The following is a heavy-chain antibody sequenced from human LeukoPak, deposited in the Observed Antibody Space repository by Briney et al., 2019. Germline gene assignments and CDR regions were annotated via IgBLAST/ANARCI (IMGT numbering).Heavy chain of an antibody. D-gene: IGHD4-17*01. J-gene: IGHJ3*02. CDR2: INWHGGST. Sequence: GGSLRLSCAASGFTFDDYGMSWGRQAPGKGVEWGSGINWHGGSTGYAASVKRRFTISRDNSQNTLYLQMNSLRAEDTAVYYCARGTPTGFAFDIWGQGTMVTVSS. V-gene: IGHV3-20*04. CDR3: ARGTPTGFAFDI. CDR1: GFTFDDYG.